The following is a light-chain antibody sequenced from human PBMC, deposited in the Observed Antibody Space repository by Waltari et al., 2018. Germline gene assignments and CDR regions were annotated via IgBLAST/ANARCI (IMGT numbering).Light chain of an antibody. Sequence: DIQMTQSPSSLSASVGDRVIITCQASQDIRNYLNWYQQKLGKAPKLLIHDASNLETGVPSRFSGSGSGTHLTFTISNLQPEDIATYYCQQYDNLPERLTFGGGTQVEIK. CDR1: QDIRNY. V-gene: IGKV1-33*01. J-gene: IGKJ4*01. CDR3: QQYDNLPERLT. CDR2: DAS.